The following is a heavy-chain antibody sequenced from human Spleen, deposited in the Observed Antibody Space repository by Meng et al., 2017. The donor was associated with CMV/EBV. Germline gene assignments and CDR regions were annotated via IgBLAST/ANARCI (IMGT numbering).Heavy chain of an antibody. CDR3: ARGFLEGVYGRRCFDP. D-gene: IGHD3-10*02. CDR1: GGSISRHY. Sequence: SETLSLTCSISGGSISRHYVSWIRQPPGKGLEWIGEINHSGSTNYNPSLESRVAISVDASKNLFSLKLTSVTAADTAVYYCARGFLEGVYGRRCFDPWGQGHLVTVSS. J-gene: IGHJ5*02. CDR2: INHSGST. V-gene: IGHV4-59*11.